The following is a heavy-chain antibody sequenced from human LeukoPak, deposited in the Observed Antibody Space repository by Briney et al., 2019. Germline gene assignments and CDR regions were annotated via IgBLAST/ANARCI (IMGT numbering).Heavy chain of an antibody. J-gene: IGHJ6*02. V-gene: IGHV3-23*01. CDR1: GFTFSSYA. Sequence: GGSLRLSCAASGFTFSSYAMSWVRQAPGKGLEWVSAISGSGGSTYYADSMKGRFTISRDNSKNTLYLQMNSLRAEDTAVYYCAKGLFHCSSTSCYVDYYYYGMDVWGQGTTVTVSS. CDR3: AKGLFHCSSTSCYVDYYYYGMDV. D-gene: IGHD2-2*01. CDR2: ISGSGGST.